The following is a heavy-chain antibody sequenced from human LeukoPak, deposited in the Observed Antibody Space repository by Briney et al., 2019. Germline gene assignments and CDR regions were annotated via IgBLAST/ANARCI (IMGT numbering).Heavy chain of an antibody. CDR1: GFTFSSYW. CDR3: AKGLNGYGSGSYSHLDAFDI. V-gene: IGHV3-74*01. D-gene: IGHD3-10*01. CDR2: INGDGSST. Sequence: PGGSLRLSCAASGFTFSSYWMHRVRQAPGKGLVWVSRINGDGSSTIYADSVKGRFTISRDNAKNTLSLQMNSLRAEDTAVYYCAKGLNGYGSGSYSHLDAFDIWGQGTLVTVSS. J-gene: IGHJ3*02.